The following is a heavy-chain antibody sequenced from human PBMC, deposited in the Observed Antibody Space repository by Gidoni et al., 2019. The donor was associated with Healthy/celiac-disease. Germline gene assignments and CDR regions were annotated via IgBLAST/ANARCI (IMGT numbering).Heavy chain of an antibody. CDR3: AKETPGGTAPFDY. J-gene: IGHJ4*02. D-gene: IGHD2-21*02. V-gene: IGHV3-23*01. CDR1: GFTFSIYA. CDR2: ISGSGGST. Sequence: EVQLLESGGGLVQPGGSLRLSCAASGFTFSIYAMSWVRQAPGQGLEWVSAISGSGGSTYYAASVKGRFTISRDNSKNTLYLQMNSLRAEDTAVYYCAKETPGGTAPFDYWGQGTLVTVSS.